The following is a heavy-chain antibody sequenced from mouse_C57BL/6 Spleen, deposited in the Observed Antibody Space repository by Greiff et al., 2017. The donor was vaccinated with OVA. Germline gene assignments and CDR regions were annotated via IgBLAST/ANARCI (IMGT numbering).Heavy chain of an antibody. Sequence: QVQLQQPGAELVMPGASVKLSCKASGYTFTSYWMHWVKQRPGQGLEWIGEIDPSDSYTNYNQKFKGKSTLTVDKSSSTAYMQLSSLTSEDSAVYYCARSGRDGSSGGYYAMDYWGQGTSVTVSS. CDR3: ARSGRDGSSGGYYAMDY. CDR2: IDPSDSYT. J-gene: IGHJ4*01. D-gene: IGHD1-1*01. V-gene: IGHV1-69*01. CDR1: GYTFTSYW.